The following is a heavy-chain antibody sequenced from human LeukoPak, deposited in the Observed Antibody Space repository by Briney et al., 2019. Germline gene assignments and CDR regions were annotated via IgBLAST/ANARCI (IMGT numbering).Heavy chain of an antibody. D-gene: IGHD6-6*01. V-gene: IGHV3-11*01. Sequence: PGGSLRLSCAASGFTFSDYYMSWIRQAPGKGLEWVSYISSSGSTIYYADSVKGRFTISRDNAKNSLYLQMSSLRVEDTAVYYCASHLGVYSSSSFDYWGQGTLVTVSS. J-gene: IGHJ4*02. CDR2: ISSSGSTI. CDR1: GFTFSDYY. CDR3: ASHLGVYSSSSFDY.